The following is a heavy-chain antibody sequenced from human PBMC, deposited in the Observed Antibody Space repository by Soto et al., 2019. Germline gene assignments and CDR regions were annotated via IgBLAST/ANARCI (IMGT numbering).Heavy chain of an antibody. J-gene: IGHJ4*02. CDR1: GYSFTTYW. D-gene: IGHD5-12*01. V-gene: IGHV5-51*01. Sequence: VQLVQSGAEVKKPGESLRMSCKGSGYSFTTYWIAWVRQMPGKGPEWMGIIYPGDSETRYNPSFKGQVTISADKSVSTDYLQWSSLKASDTAIYYCARAREGGYGGYDAPLDYWGQGTPVTVSS. CDR3: ARAREGGYGGYDAPLDY. CDR2: IYPGDSET.